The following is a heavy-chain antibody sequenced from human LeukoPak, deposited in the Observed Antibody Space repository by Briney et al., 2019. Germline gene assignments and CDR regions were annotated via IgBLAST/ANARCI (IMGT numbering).Heavy chain of an antibody. J-gene: IGHJ6*03. CDR2: INPNSGGT. CDR1: GYTFTGYY. Sequence: ASVKVSCKASGYTFTGYYMHWVRQAPGQGLEWMGWINPNSGGTNYAQKFQGRVTMTRDTSISTAYMELSRLRSDDTAVYYCARVLEPYNYYYYYYMDVWGKGTTVTVSS. CDR3: ARVLEPYNYYYYYYMDV. V-gene: IGHV1-2*02. D-gene: IGHD1-1*01.